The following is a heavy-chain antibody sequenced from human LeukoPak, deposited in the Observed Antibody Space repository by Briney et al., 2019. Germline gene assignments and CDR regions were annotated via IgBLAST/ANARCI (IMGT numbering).Heavy chain of an antibody. D-gene: IGHD2-2*01. CDR2: IGGNGGST. CDR1: RFTFSSYA. CDR3: ARPASQFYYYHMDV. V-gene: IGHV3-23*01. Sequence: TGGSLRLSCAASRFTFSSYAMSWVRQAPGKGLEWVSGIGGNGGSTYYADSAKGRFTISRDNSKNTLYLLMDSLRADDTAVYYCARPASQFYYYHMDVWGQGTTVTVSS. J-gene: IGHJ6*02.